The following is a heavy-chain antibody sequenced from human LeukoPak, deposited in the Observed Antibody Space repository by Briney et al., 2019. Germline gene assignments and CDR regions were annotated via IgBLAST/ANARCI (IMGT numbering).Heavy chain of an antibody. V-gene: IGHV1-18*01. Sequence: ASVKVSCKASGYTFTSYGISWVRQAPGQGLEWMGWISAYNGNTNYAQKFQGRVTITADESTSTAYMELSSLRSEDTAVYYCARDDLLMDVWGQGTTVTVSS. CDR1: GYTFTSYG. CDR3: ARDDLLMDV. J-gene: IGHJ6*02. CDR2: ISAYNGNT.